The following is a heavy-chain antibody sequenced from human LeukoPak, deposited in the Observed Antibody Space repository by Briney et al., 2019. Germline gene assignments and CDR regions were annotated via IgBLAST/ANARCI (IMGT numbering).Heavy chain of an antibody. D-gene: IGHD3-16*01. Sequence: PSETLSLTCTVSGGSISSYYWSWIRQPPGKGLEWIGYIYYSGSTNYNPSLKSRVTISVDTSKNQFSLKLSSVTAADTAVYYCARDLAANGGGWFDPWGQGTLVTVSS. CDR3: ARDLAANGGGWFDP. V-gene: IGHV4-59*01. J-gene: IGHJ5*02. CDR2: IYYSGST. CDR1: GGSISSYY.